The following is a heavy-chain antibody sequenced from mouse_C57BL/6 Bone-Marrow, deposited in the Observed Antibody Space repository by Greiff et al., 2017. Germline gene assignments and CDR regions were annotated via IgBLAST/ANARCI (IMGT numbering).Heavy chain of an antibody. J-gene: IGHJ4*01. Sequence: EVKLVESGGGLVQPGESLKLSCESNEYEFPSHDMSWVRQTPEKRLELVAAINSDGGSTYYPDTMERRFIISRDNTKKALYLQMRSLRSEDTALYYCARRVTTGAMDYWGQGTSVTVSS. CDR1: EYEFPSHD. V-gene: IGHV5-2*01. CDR3: ARRVTTGAMDY. CDR2: INSDGGST. D-gene: IGHD2-1*01.